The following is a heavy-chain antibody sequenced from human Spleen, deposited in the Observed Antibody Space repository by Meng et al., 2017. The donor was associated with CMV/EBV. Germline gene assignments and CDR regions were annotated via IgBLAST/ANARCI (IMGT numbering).Heavy chain of an antibody. V-gene: IGHV4-61*08. CDR1: CGCVSGGGYY. D-gene: IGHD4-17*01. Sequence: TCSVLCGCVSGGGYYWRWLRQPPGKRLEWIENIYYNRRTNYTSSIRSQVTISIDTSKNQFSLKLKSVTAADTAVYYCARAVRSSHFDYWGQGTLVTVSS. J-gene: IGHJ4*02. CDR2: IYYNRRT. CDR3: ARAVRSSHFDY.